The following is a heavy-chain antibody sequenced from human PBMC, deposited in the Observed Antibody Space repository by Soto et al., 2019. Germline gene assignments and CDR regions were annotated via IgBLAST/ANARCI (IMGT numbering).Heavy chain of an antibody. V-gene: IGHV3-21*01. Sequence: EVQLVESGGGLVKPGGSVRLSCSASGFTFNTYTMNWVRQAPGKGLEWVSSISSANSYIYYADSVKGRFTISRDNAENSLYLQMGSLRAEDTAVYYCARGVGIDYWGQGTLVTVSS. J-gene: IGHJ4*02. CDR2: ISSANSYI. CDR1: GFTFNTYT. D-gene: IGHD7-27*01. CDR3: ARGVGIDY.